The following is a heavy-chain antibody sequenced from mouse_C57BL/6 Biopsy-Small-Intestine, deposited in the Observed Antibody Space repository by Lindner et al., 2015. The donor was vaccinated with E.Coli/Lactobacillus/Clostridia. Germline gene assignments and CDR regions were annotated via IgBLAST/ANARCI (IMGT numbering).Heavy chain of an antibody. CDR2: IYPGSGNT. D-gene: IGHD2-3*01. J-gene: IGHJ1*03. V-gene: IGHV1-66*01. Sequence: VQLQESGPERVKPGASVKISCKASGYSFASYYIHWVKQRPGQGLEWIGWIYPGSGNTKYNEKFKGKATLTADTSSSTAYMQLSSLTSEDSAVYYCARGSIYDGYYWYFDVWGTGTTVTVSS. CDR3: ARGSIYDGYYWYFDV. CDR1: GYSFASYY.